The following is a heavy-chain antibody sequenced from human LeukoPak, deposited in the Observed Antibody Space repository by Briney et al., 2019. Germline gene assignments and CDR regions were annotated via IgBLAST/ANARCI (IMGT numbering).Heavy chain of an antibody. CDR3: ARDRAYCGGDCYRFDY. Sequence: ASVKVSCKASGYTFSNYGISWVRQAPGHGLEWMGWISGHNGNTNYAEKFQGRATMTTDTSTNTAYIELRSLRFDDTAVYYCARDRAYCGGDCYRFDYWGQGTLVTVSS. CDR1: GYTFSNYG. CDR2: ISGHNGNT. J-gene: IGHJ4*02. V-gene: IGHV1-18*01. D-gene: IGHD2-21*01.